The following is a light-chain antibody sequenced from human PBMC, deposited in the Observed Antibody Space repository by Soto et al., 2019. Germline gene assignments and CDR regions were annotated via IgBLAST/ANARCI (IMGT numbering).Light chain of an antibody. J-gene: IGKJ3*01. CDR3: QQSYSTPYT. Sequence: IQMTQSPSSLSATVGDRVTITCRASQSISSYLNWYQQKPGKAPKLLIYAAPSLQSGVPSRFSGSGSGTDFTLTISSLQPEDFATYYCQQSYSTPYTFGPGTNVDI. CDR1: QSISSY. CDR2: AAP. V-gene: IGKV1-39*01.